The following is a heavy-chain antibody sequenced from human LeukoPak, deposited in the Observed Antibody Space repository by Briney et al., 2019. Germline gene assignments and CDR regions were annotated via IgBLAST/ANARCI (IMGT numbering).Heavy chain of an antibody. Sequence: SVKVSCKASGGTFSSYAISWVRQAPGQGLEWMGGIIPIFGTANYAQKFQGRVTITADESTSTAYMELSSLRSEDTAVYYCAYGYCSGGSCYENWFDPWGQGTLVTVSS. V-gene: IGHV1-69*13. J-gene: IGHJ5*02. CDR2: IIPIFGTA. D-gene: IGHD2-15*01. CDR3: AYGYCSGGSCYENWFDP. CDR1: GGTFSSYA.